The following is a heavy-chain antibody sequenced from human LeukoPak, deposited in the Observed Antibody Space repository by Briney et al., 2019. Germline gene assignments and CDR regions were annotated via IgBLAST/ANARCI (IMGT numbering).Heavy chain of an antibody. V-gene: IGHV3-74*01. CDR3: ARGGFDVPGMDV. J-gene: IGHJ6*02. D-gene: IGHD3-10*02. CDR1: GFTFSSYW. Sequence: PGGSLRLSCAASGFTFSSYWMHWVRQAPGKGLVWVSRINSDGSSTSYADSVKGRFTISRDNAKNTPYLQMNSLRAEDTAVYYCARGGFDVPGMDVWGQGTTVTVSS. CDR2: INSDGSST.